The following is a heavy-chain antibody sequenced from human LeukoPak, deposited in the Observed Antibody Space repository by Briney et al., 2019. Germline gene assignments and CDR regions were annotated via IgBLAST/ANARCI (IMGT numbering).Heavy chain of an antibody. CDR1: GYSFTSYW. J-gene: IGHJ3*01. CDR2: IIPIFGTA. CDR3: AREAVETVTTPDDAFDV. Sequence: LGESLKISCKSSGYSFTSYWISWVRQAPGQGLEWMGGIIPIFGTANYAQRFQGRVTITADESTSTAYMELSSLRSDDTAVYYCAREAVETVTTPDDAFDVWGQGTMVTVSS. V-gene: IGHV1-69*01. D-gene: IGHD4-17*01.